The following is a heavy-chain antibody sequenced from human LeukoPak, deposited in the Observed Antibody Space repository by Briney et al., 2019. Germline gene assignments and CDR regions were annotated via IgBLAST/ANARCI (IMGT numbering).Heavy chain of an antibody. D-gene: IGHD2-15*01. CDR1: GGSISSGGYY. CDR2: IYYSGST. J-gene: IGHJ4*02. V-gene: IGHV4-31*03. CDR3: ARASPSLAADY. Sequence: SETLSLTCTVSGGSISSGGYYWSWTRQHPGKGLEWIGYIYYSGSTYYNPSLKSRVTISVDTSKNQFSPKLSSVTAADTAVYYCARASPSLAADYWGQGTLVTVSS.